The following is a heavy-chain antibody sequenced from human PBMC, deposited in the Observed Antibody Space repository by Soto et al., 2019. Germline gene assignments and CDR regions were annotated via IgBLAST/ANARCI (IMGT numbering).Heavy chain of an antibody. J-gene: IGHJ6*02. CDR1: GYTFTSYD. D-gene: IGHD3-3*01. CDR2: MNPNSGNT. CDR3: ARGEYYDFWSGYFTYYYYYGMDV. Sequence: QVQLVQSGAEVKKPGASVKVSCKASGYTFTSYDINWVRQATGQGLEWMGWMNPNSGNTGYAQKFQGRVTMTRNTSISTAYMELRSLRSEDTAVYYCARGEYYDFWSGYFTYYYYYGMDVWGQGTTVTVSS. V-gene: IGHV1-8*01.